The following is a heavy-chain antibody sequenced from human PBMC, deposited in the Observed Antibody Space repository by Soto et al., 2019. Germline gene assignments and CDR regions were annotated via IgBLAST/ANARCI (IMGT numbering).Heavy chain of an antibody. Sequence: PSQTLSLTCAISGDSVSSNSAAWNWIRQSPSRDLEWLGRTYYRSKWYNDYAVSVKSRITINPDTSKNQFSLQLNSVTPEDTAVYYCARDRVGSSGWYQNWFDPWGQGTLVTVSS. J-gene: IGHJ5*02. D-gene: IGHD6-19*01. CDR3: ARDRVGSSGWYQNWFDP. CDR1: GDSVSSNSAA. CDR2: TYYRSKWYN. V-gene: IGHV6-1*01.